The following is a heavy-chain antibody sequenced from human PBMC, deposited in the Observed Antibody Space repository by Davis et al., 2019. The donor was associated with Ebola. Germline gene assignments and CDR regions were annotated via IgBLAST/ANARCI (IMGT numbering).Heavy chain of an antibody. Sequence: GESLKISCAASGFSFSSYWMHWVRQAPGKGLVWVLNIKSDGTATNYADSVKGRFTISRDNAKNTLHLQMNDLRAEDTAVYYCIRLVGQNWGQGTLVAVSS. CDR3: IRLVGQN. CDR2: IKSDGTAT. CDR1: GFSFSSYW. J-gene: IGHJ4*02. V-gene: IGHV3-74*01.